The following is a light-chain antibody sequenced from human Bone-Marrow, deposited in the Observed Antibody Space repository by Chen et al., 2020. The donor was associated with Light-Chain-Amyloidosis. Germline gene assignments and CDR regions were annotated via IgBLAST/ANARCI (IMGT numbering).Light chain of an antibody. V-gene: IGLV3-21*02. J-gene: IGLJ3*02. Sequence: SYVLTPPSSVSVAPGQTATIACGGNNIGSTSVHWYQQTPGQAPLLVVYDDSNRPSGIPERLSGSNSGNAATLTISGTQAMDEGDYYCQVWDSSIVVFGGGTKLTVL. CDR1: NIGSTS. CDR2: DDS. CDR3: QVWDSSIVV.